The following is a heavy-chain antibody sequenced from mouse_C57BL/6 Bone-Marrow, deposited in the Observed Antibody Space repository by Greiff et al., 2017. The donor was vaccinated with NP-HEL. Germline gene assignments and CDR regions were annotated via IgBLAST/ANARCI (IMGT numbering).Heavy chain of an antibody. J-gene: IGHJ4*01. V-gene: IGHV1-53*01. D-gene: IGHD2-4*01. CDR2: INPSNGGT. Sequence: QVQLKQPGTELVKPGASVKLSCKASGYTFTSYWMHWVKQRPGQGLEWIGNINPSNGGTNYNEKFKSKATLTVDKSSSTAYMQLSSLTSEDSAVYYCAPIYYDYDGRNYYAMDYWGQGTSVTVSS. CDR1: GYTFTSYW. CDR3: APIYYDYDGRNYYAMDY.